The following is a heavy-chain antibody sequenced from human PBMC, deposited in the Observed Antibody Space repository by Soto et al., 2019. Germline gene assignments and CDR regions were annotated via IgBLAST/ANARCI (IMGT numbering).Heavy chain of an antibody. V-gene: IGHV1-58*01. J-gene: IGHJ5*02. CDR1: GFTFTSSA. CDR3: AAEPVLRYFDWFGERSMWFDP. Sequence: QMQLVQSGPEVKKPGTSVKVSCKASGFTFTSSAVQWVRQARGQRLEWIGWIVVGSGNTNYAQKFQERVTITRDMSTSTAYMELSSLRSEDTAVYYCAAEPVLRYFDWFGERSMWFDPWGQGTLVTVSS. D-gene: IGHD3-9*01. CDR2: IVVGSGNT.